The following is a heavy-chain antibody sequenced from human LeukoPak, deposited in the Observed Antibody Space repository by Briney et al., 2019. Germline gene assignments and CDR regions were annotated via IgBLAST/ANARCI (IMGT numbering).Heavy chain of an antibody. Sequence: ASVKVSCKASGYTFTSYGISWVRQAPGQGLEWMGWISAYNGNTNYAQKFQGRVTMTRDTSISTAYMELSRLRSDDTAVYYCARDIVATADYYYYYYMDVWGKGTTVTISS. CDR2: ISAYNGNT. D-gene: IGHD5-12*01. CDR1: GYTFTSYG. CDR3: ARDIVATADYYYYYYMDV. J-gene: IGHJ6*03. V-gene: IGHV1-18*01.